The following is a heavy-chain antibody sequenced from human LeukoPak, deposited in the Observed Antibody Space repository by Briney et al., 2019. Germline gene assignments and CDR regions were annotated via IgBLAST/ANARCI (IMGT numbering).Heavy chain of an antibody. CDR3: VREEYCGYFDH. CDR2: SNPTGST. V-gene: IGHV1-46*01. J-gene: IGHJ4*02. D-gene: IGHD2-21*01. CDR1: GYTLSDYY. Sequence: ASVKLSRRTAGYTLSDYYMHWVRLAPGQGPEWMGVSNPTGSTNYAQRFRGRVTMTRDTSTTTVYMELSSLRSEDTAVYYCVREEYCGYFDHWGQGSLVTVSS.